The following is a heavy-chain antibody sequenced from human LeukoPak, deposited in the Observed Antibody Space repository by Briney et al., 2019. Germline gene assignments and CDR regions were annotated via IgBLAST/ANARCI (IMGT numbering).Heavy chain of an antibody. V-gene: IGHV3-74*01. Sequence: GGSLRLSCAAAGFTFSSHWIYWGRQAPGKGLVWVSRMSSDGSTTSYADAVKGPFTVSRANANNTLYLQMHSLRAEDTALYYSTRAKSGGSDSWGKGPLVTVSS. J-gene: IGHJ4*02. CDR2: MSSDGSTT. D-gene: IGHD3-16*01. CDR1: GFTFSSHW. CDR3: TRAKSGGSDS.